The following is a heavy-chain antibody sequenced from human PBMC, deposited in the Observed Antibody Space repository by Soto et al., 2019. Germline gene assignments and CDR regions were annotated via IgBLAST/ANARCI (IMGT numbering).Heavy chain of an antibody. Sequence: DVQLVESGGGLEQPGGSLRLSCVPSGFTFSSYEMNWVRQAPGKGLEWVSYISSSGSTIYYADSVKGRFTISRDNARNSLYLQMNSLRAEDTALYYCARGDYGDYVRYFDLWGRGTLVTVSS. J-gene: IGHJ2*01. D-gene: IGHD4-17*01. CDR1: GFTFSSYE. CDR3: ARGDYGDYVRYFDL. V-gene: IGHV3-48*03. CDR2: ISSSGSTI.